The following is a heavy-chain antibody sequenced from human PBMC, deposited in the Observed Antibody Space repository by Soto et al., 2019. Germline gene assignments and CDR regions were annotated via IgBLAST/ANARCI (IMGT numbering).Heavy chain of an antibody. V-gene: IGHV4-39*01. CDR3: ASLTSLYYPANPFGY. CDR1: GGSISSSSYY. J-gene: IGHJ4*02. D-gene: IGHD3-10*01. Sequence: QLQLQESGPGLVKPSETLSLTCTVSGGSISSSSYYWGWIRQPPGKGLEWIGSIYYSGSTYYNPSPKSLVTISVDTSKNQVSLKLSSVTSADTAVYYCASLTSLYYPANPFGYWGQGTLVTVSS. CDR2: IYYSGST.